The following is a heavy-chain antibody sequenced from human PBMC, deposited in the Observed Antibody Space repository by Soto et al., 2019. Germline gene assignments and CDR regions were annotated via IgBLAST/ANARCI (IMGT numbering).Heavy chain of an antibody. CDR3: ERDTREYYFDY. V-gene: IGHV3-11*01. CDR1: GFTFSDYY. Sequence: PRGSLRLSCAASGFTFSDYYMSWIRQAPGKGLEWVSYISSSGSTIYYADSVKGRFTISRDNAKDSLYLQMNSLRAEDTAVYYCERDTREYYFDYWGQGNLVTVSS. CDR2: ISSSGSTI. J-gene: IGHJ4*02.